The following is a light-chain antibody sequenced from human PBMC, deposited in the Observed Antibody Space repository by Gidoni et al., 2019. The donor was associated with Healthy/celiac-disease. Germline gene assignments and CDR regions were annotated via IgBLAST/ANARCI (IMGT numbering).Light chain of an antibody. CDR2: AVS. J-gene: IGLJ2*01. CDR1: SSDVGGYNY. V-gene: IGLV2-14*01. Sequence: QSALTQPASVSGSPGQSITISCPGTSSDVGGYNYVSWYQQHPGKAPKLMIYAVSKRPLGVSNRFSGSKSGNTASLTISGLQAEDEADYYCSSYTSSSTLVFGGGTKLTVL. CDR3: SSYTSSSTLV.